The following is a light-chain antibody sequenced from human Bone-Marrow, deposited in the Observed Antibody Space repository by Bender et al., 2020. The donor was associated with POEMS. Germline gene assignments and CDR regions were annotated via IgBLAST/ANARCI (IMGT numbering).Light chain of an antibody. V-gene: IGLV2-23*01. CDR3: CSYAGSHISYV. Sequence: QSALTQPASVSGSPGQSITISCTGTASDFGSYKFAFWYQQYPGKAPRLLIYEGNERPSGVSSRFSASKSDNTATLTISGLQPEDEADYFCCSYAGSHISYVFGTGTKVTVL. CDR1: ASDFGSYKF. J-gene: IGLJ1*01. CDR2: EGN.